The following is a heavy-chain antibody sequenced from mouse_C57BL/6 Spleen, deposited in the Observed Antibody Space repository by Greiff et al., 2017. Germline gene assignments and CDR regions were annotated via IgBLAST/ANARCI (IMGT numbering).Heavy chain of an antibody. CDR1: GFTFSSYG. V-gene: IGHV5-6*02. CDR2: ISSGGSYT. D-gene: IGHD2-4*01. CDR3: ARLYDYGYFDY. Sequence: EVKLEESGGDLVKPGGSLKLSCAASGFTFSSYGMSWVRQTPDKRLEWVATISSGGSYTYYPDSVKGRFTISRDNAKNTLYLQMSSLKSEDTAMYYCARLYDYGYFDYWGQGTTLTVSS. J-gene: IGHJ2*01.